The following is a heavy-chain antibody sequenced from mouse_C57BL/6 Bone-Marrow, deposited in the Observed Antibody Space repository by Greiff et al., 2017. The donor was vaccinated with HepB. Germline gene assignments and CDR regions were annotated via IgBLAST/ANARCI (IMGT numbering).Heavy chain of an antibody. V-gene: IGHV1-69*01. CDR3: ARSDGYYLYAMDY. CDR1: GYTFTSYW. D-gene: IGHD2-3*01. J-gene: IGHJ4*01. Sequence: QVQLKQPGAELVMPGASVKLSCKASGYTFTSYWMHWVKQRPGQGLEWIGEIDPSDSYTNYNQKFKGKSTLTVDKSSSTAYMQRSSLTSEDSAVYYCARSDGYYLYAMDYWGQGTSVTVSS. CDR2: IDPSDSYT.